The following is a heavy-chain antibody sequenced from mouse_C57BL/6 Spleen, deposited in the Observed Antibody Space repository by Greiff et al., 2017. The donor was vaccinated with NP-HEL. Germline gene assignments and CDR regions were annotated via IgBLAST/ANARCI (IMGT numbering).Heavy chain of an antibody. V-gene: IGHV1-55*01. CDR2: IYPGSGST. CDR1: GYTFTSYW. J-gene: IGHJ4*01. Sequence: QVQLQQPGAELVKPGASVKMSCKASGYTFTSYWITWVKQRPGQGLEWIGDIYPGSGSTNYNEKFKSKATLTVDTSSSTAYMQLSSLTSEDSAVYYCARSDGYSGYYAMDYWGQGTSVTVSS. CDR3: ARSDGYSGYYAMDY. D-gene: IGHD2-3*01.